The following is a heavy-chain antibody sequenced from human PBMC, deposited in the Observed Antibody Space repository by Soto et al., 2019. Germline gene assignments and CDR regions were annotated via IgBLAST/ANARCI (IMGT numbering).Heavy chain of an antibody. V-gene: IGHV3-74*01. CDR3: ARGWKYYYGSSGYYY. D-gene: IGHD3-22*01. Sequence: EVPLVESGGGLVQPGGSLRLSCAASGFTFSSYWMHWVRQAPGKGLVWVSRINSDGSSTSYADSVKGRFTISRDNAKNTLYLQMNSLRAEDTVVYYCARGWKYYYGSSGYYYWGHGTLVTVSS. CDR2: INSDGSST. CDR1: GFTFSSYW. J-gene: IGHJ4*01.